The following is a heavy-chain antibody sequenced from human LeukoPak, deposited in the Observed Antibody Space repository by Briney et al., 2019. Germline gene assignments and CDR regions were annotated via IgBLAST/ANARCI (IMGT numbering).Heavy chain of an antibody. J-gene: IGHJ4*02. V-gene: IGHV4-38-2*02. D-gene: IGHD3-10*01. CDR3: ATDRGVRGIMDY. CDR2: IYHSGST. Sequence: SETLSLTCTVSGYPISSTYYWGWIRQPPGKGLEWIGSIYHSGSTYYNPSLKSRVTISVDTSKNQFSLKVTSVTAADTAVYYCATDRGVRGIMDYWGQGILVTVSS. CDR1: GYPISSTYY.